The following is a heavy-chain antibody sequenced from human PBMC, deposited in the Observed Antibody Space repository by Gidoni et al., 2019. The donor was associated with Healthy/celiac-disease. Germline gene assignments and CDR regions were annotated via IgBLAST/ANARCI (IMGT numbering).Heavy chain of an antibody. D-gene: IGHD6-19*01. Sequence: QVQLQESGPGLVKPSETLSLTCTVSGGSISSYYWRWIRQPPGKGLEWIGYIYYSGSTNYNPSLKSRVTISVDTSKNQFSLKLSSVTAADTAVYYCARHSGSGSGWSFLDYWGQGTLVTVSS. CDR1: GGSISSYY. J-gene: IGHJ4*02. CDR3: ARHSGSGSGWSFLDY. V-gene: IGHV4-59*08. CDR2: IYYSGST.